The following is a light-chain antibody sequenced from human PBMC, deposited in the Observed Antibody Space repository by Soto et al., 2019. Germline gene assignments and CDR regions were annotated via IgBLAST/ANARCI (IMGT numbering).Light chain of an antibody. CDR3: HQYNSWPRGT. V-gene: IGKV3-15*01. CDR1: QSVNLN. CDR2: GAS. J-gene: IGKJ3*01. Sequence: EIMMTQSPGTLSVSPGEGATLSCTASQSVNLNLAWYQQKPGQPPRLLLYGASTRATGIPVRFRGSGSGTGFTLPLRSPQSEDSSVYYCHQYNSWPRGTFGPGTKVEIK.